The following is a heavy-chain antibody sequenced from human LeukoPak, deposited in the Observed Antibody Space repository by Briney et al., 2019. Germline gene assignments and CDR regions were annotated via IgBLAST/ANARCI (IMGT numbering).Heavy chain of an antibody. CDR2: IKQDGSEK. J-gene: IGHJ6*02. CDR1: GFTFSSYW. CDR3: ARGAAAGSYYYYGMDV. D-gene: IGHD6-13*01. Sequence: GGSLRLSCAASGFTFSSYWMSWVRQAPGKGLEWVANIKQDGSEKYYVDSVKGRFTISRDNAKNSLYLQMNSLRAEDTAVYYCARGAAAGSYYYYGMDVWGQGTTVTVSS. V-gene: IGHV3-7*01.